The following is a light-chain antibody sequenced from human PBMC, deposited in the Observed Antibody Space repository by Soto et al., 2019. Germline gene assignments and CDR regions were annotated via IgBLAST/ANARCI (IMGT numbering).Light chain of an antibody. CDR1: QSISSW. CDR2: KAS. CDR3: QEYNAYSMT. J-gene: IGKJ5*01. Sequence: DIQMSQFPSTLSAKVGDRVTITCRASQSISSWLAWYQQKPGKAPKLLIYKASTLETGVPSRFSGSGSGTEFTLSISSLQPDDFGTYYCQEYNAYSMTFGQGTLLEIK. V-gene: IGKV1-5*03.